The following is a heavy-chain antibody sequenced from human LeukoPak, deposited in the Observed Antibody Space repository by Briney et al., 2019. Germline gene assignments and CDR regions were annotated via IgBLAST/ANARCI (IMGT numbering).Heavy chain of an antibody. J-gene: IGHJ5*02. D-gene: IGHD3-9*01. CDR2: IIPIFGTA. CDR1: GGTFSSYA. V-gene: IGHV1-69*05. Sequence: SVKVSYKASGGTFSSYAISWVRQAPGQGLEWMGRIIPIFGTANYAQKFQGRVTITTDESTSTAYMELSSLRSEDTAVYQCARTFRYYDTASFFDPSGQATLVTVSS. CDR3: ARTFRYYDTASFFDP.